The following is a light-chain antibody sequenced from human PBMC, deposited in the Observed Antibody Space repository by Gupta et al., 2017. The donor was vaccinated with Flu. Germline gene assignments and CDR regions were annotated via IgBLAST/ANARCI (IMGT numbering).Light chain of an antibody. J-gene: IGLJ3*02. CDR1: SSNVGVNE. CDR2: DNN. CDR3: GTWDSSLSAWV. V-gene: IGLV1-51*01. Sequence: QPILTQPPSVSAAPGLTVTISCSGSSSNVGVNEVSWYQQVSGTAPKLLIYDNNKRPSGIPDRFSGSKSGTSGTLGISGLQTGDEADYYCGTWDSSLSAWVFGGGTKLTVL.